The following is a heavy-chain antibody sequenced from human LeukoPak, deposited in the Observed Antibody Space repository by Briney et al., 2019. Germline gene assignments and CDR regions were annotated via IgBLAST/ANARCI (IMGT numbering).Heavy chain of an antibody. CDR1: GFTFSSYG. Sequence: GRSLRLSCAASGFTFSSYGMHWVRQAPGKGLEWVAVILYDGSNKYYADSVKGRFPISRDNAKNMVYLQLNSLRAEDTAVYYCARGSQEEYYGSGKFDYWGQGPLVTVSA. CDR2: ILYDGSNK. D-gene: IGHD3-10*01. V-gene: IGHV3-33*01. J-gene: IGHJ4*02. CDR3: ARGSQEEYYGSGKFDY.